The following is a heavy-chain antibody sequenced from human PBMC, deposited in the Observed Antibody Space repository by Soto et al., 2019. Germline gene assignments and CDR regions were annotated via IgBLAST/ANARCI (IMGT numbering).Heavy chain of an antibody. Sequence: GGSLRLSCVGTGLNFDDFAMHWVRQAPGKGLEWVSGITWNSRVLAYADSVKGRFTISRDNARNSLYLQMDSLRDEDTALYYFANCRYDFWSPYYFDSWGQGTLVTVYS. CDR1: GLNFDDFA. J-gene: IGHJ4*02. V-gene: IGHV3-9*01. D-gene: IGHD3-3*01. CDR3: ANCRYDFWSPYYFDS. CDR2: ITWNSRVL.